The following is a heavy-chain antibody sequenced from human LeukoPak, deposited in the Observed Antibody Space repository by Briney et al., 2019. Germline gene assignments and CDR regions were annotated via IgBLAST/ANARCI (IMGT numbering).Heavy chain of an antibody. CDR3: ARGGAFGYYYYYMDV. V-gene: IGHV4-59*01. CDR1: GESFSGYH. CDR2: IYYSGST. D-gene: IGHD2/OR15-2a*01. Sequence: SETLSLTCAVYGESFSGYHWSWIRQPPGKGLEWIGYIYYSGSTNYNPSLKSRVTISVDTSKNQFSLKLSSVTAADTAVYYCARGGAFGYYYYYMDVWGKGTTVTISS. J-gene: IGHJ6*03.